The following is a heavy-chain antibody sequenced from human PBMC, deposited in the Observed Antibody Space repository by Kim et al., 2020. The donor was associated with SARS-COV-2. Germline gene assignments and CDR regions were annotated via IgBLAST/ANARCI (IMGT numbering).Heavy chain of an antibody. CDR2: ITGDADKT. J-gene: IGHJ4*02. D-gene: IGHD3-22*01. CDR1: GFTFHSYA. CDR3: VKDVMVRVAGSYYYDTSTSQH. Sequence: GGSLRLSCTASGFTFHSYAMHWVRQVPGKGLEWVSLITGDADKTYYADSVKSRFTISRDNRKNSLFLQMNSLRLEDTAFYYCVKDVMVRVAGSYYYDTSTSQHWGRGTLVPVSS. V-gene: IGHV3-43*02.